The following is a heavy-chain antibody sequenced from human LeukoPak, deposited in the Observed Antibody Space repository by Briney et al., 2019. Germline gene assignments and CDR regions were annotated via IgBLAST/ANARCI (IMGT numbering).Heavy chain of an antibody. CDR3: AKVPLWFYGRIPSIFDY. Sequence: ETLSLTCTVSGGSISSYYWSWVRQAPGKGLEWVSAISGSGGSTYYADSVKGRFTISRDNSKNTLYLQMNSLRAEDTAVYYCAKVPLWFYGRIPSIFDYWGQGTLVTVSS. CDR2: ISGSGGST. CDR1: GGSISSYY. V-gene: IGHV3-23*01. D-gene: IGHD3-10*01. J-gene: IGHJ4*02.